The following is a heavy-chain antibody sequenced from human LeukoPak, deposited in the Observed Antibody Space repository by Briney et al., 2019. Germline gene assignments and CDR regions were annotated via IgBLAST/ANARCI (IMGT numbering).Heavy chain of an antibody. J-gene: IGHJ4*02. V-gene: IGHV4-61*02. CDR1: GGSINSASHY. D-gene: IGHD3-10*01. CDR2: LYFSGTT. CDR3: ARRRAIYGSGSYYFDY. Sequence: SETLSLTCTVAGGSINSASHYWGWIREPADKGLEWIGRLYFSGTTNYNPSLTSRVTISVDTSKNQFSLKLSSVTAADTAVYYCARRRAIYGSGSYYFDYWGQGTLVTVSS.